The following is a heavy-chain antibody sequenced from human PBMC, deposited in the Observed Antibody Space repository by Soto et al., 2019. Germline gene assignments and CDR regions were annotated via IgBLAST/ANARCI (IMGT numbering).Heavy chain of an antibody. CDR3: ARDGYNRGGFDY. V-gene: IGHV3-30-3*01. Sequence: LRLSCVASGFTFSSYNMHWVRQAPGEGLEWVAVISFDGANKFYADSVKGRFTISRDISRDTLYLQMSSLRDEDTAIYYCARDGYNRGGFDYWGLGTLVTVSS. CDR2: ISFDGANK. J-gene: IGHJ4*02. CDR1: GFTFSSYN. D-gene: IGHD3-10*01.